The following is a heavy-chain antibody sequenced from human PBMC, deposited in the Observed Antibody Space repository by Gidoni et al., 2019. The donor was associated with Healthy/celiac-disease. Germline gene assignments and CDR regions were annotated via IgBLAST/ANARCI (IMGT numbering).Heavy chain of an antibody. CDR3: ARVARRKNIVVVFDY. CDR1: GGSISSYY. Sequence: QVQLHESGPGLVKPSETLSLTCTVSGGSISSYYWSWIRQPPGKGLEWIGYIYYSGSTNYNPSLKNRVTISVDTSKNQFSLKLSSVTAADTAVYYCARVARRKNIVVVFDYWGQGTLVTVSS. J-gene: IGHJ4*02. CDR2: IYYSGST. D-gene: IGHD2-2*01. V-gene: IGHV4-59*01.